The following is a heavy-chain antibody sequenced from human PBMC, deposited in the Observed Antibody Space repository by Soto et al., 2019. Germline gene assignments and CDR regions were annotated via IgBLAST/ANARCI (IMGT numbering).Heavy chain of an antibody. Sequence: SETLSLTCTVSGDSVSSGSYYWSWIRQPPGKGLEWIGYIYYSGSTNYCNPSLKSRVTISIDTSKNQFSLKLSSVTAADTAVYYCAREYLVRGVIGYWGQGTLVTVSS. CDR2: IYYSGST. J-gene: IGHJ4*02. CDR1: GDSVSSGSYY. V-gene: IGHV4-61*01. CDR3: AREYLVRGVIGY. D-gene: IGHD3-10*01.